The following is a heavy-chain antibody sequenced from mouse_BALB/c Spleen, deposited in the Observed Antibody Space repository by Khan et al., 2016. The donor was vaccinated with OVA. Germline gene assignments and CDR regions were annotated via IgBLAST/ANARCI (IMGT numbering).Heavy chain of an antibody. J-gene: IGHJ4*01. Sequence: VQLQESGPELVKPGASVRISCKASGYTFTTYYIHWVRQRPGQGLEWIGWIHPGSLNTKYNEKFKGKATLTADKSSSTVYMQLSSLTSGDSAVYVWARDEYFVGDAMDYWGQGTSVTVSS. V-gene: IGHV1S56*01. CDR3: ARDEYFVGDAMDY. CDR1: GYTFTTYY. CDR2: IHPGSLNT.